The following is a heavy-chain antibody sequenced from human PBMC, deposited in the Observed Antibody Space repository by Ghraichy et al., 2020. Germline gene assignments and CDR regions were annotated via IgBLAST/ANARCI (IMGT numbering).Heavy chain of an antibody. J-gene: IGHJ6*02. D-gene: IGHD4-23*01. V-gene: IGHV3-64D*06. Sequence: GESLNISCSASGFTFSSYAMHWVRQAPGKGLEYVSAISSNGGSTYYADSVKGRFTISRDNSKNTPYLQMSSLRAEETAVYYCVKESYGGISYYYYGMDVWGQGTTVTVSS. CDR1: GFTFSSYA. CDR2: ISSNGGST. CDR3: VKESYGGISYYYYGMDV.